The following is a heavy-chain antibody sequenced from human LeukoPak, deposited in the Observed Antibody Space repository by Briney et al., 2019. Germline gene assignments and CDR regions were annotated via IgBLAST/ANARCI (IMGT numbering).Heavy chain of an antibody. Sequence: ASVKVSCKASGYTFTSYYMHWVRQAPGQGLEWMGIINPSGGSTSYAQKFQGRVTMTRDMSTSTVYMELSSLRSEDTAVYYCARVASYYDSSGYYYYFDYWGQGILVTVSS. D-gene: IGHD3-22*01. J-gene: IGHJ4*02. V-gene: IGHV1-46*01. CDR3: ARVASYYDSSGYYYYFDY. CDR2: INPSGGST. CDR1: GYTFTSYY.